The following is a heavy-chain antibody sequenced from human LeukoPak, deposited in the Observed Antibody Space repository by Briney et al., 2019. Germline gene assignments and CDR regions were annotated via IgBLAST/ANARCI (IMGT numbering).Heavy chain of an antibody. V-gene: IGHV3-21*01. CDR3: AELGLTMIGGV. Sequence: GGSLRLSYAASGFTFSSYSMNWVRQAPGKGLEWVSSISSSSSYIYYADSVKGRFTISRDNAKNSLYLQMNSLRAEDTAVYYCAELGLTMIGGVWGKGTTVTISS. CDR1: GFTFSSYS. J-gene: IGHJ6*04. D-gene: IGHD3-10*02. CDR2: ISSSSSYI.